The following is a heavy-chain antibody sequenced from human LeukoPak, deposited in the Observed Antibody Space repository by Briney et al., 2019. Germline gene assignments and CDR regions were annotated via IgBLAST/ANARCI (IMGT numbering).Heavy chain of an antibody. CDR2: ISSSSSYI. J-gene: IGHJ4*02. CDR1: GFTFSSYS. D-gene: IGHD3-22*01. Sequence: GGSLRLSCAASGFTFSSYSMNWVRQAPGKGLEWVSSISSSSSYIYYADSVKGRFTISRDNAKNSLNLQMNSLRAEDTAVYYCARESSYYDSSGYSLLPFDYWGQGTLVTVS. V-gene: IGHV3-21*01. CDR3: ARESSYYDSSGYSLLPFDY.